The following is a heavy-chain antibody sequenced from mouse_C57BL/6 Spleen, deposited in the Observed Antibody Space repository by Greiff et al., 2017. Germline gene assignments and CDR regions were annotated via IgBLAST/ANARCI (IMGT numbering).Heavy chain of an antibody. CDR2: INYDGSST. J-gene: IGHJ4*01. Sequence: EVQLVESEGGLVQPGSSMKLSCTASGFTFSDYYMAWVRQVPEKGLEWVANINYDGSSTYYLDSLQSRFIISRDNAKNILYLQMSSLKSEDTATYYCARERNYPYAMDYWGQGTSVTVSS. CDR3: ARERNYPYAMDY. D-gene: IGHD2-1*01. V-gene: IGHV5-16*01. CDR1: GFTFSDYY.